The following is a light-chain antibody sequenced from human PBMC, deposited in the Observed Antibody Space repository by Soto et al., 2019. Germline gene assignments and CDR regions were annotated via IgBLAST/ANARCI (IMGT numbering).Light chain of an antibody. J-gene: IGLJ2*01. V-gene: IGLV2-14*01. Sequence: QSALTLPASVSGSPGQSITISCTGTSSDVGGYNYVSWYQQHPGKAPKLMIYDVSNRPSGVSNRFSGSKSGTTASLTISGLQAEDEADYYCSSYTTSSTVVFGGGTKLTVL. CDR1: SSDVGGYNY. CDR2: DVS. CDR3: SSYTTSSTVV.